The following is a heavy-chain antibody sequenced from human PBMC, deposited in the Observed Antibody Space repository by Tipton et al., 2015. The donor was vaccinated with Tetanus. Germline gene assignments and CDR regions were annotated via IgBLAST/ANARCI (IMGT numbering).Heavy chain of an antibody. D-gene: IGHD3-9*01. CDR2: VSSSGSII. CDR3: ARDPGFGWFRGEYYLDS. Sequence: SLRLSCAASGFKFGDFYMSWIRQAPGKGLEWLAHVSSSGSIIHYADSVKDRFAVSRDNAHNSLHLEIYNLRAEDTAVYYCARDPGFGWFRGEYYLDSWGQGTQVTVSS. V-gene: IGHV3-11*01. J-gene: IGHJ4*02. CDR1: GFKFGDFY.